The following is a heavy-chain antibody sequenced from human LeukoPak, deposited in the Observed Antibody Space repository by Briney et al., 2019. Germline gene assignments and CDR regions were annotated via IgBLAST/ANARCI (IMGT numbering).Heavy chain of an antibody. Sequence: GGPLRLSCAASGFTFRSYWMHWVRQAPGKGLVWVSGINSDGSTTRNADSVEGRFTISRDNAKNTLYLQMNSLRAEDTAVYYCATIVGTPYWGQGTLVTVSS. CDR1: GFTFRSYW. J-gene: IGHJ4*02. D-gene: IGHD5-12*01. V-gene: IGHV3-74*01. CDR3: ATIVGTPY. CDR2: INSDGSTT.